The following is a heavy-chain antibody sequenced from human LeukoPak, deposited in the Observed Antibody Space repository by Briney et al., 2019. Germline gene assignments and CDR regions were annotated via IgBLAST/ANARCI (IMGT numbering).Heavy chain of an antibody. CDR3: XXXXXXINGFFDP. Sequence: GGSLRLSCAASGFTFSSYAMSWVRQAPGKGLEWVSSISGGGGSTYYADSVKGRFTISRDNSKNTLYLQMNSLRAEDTAGHFXXXXXXXINGFFDPWGQGTLVTVSS. D-gene: IGHD5-24*01. CDR2: ISGGGGST. J-gene: IGHJ5*02. V-gene: IGHV3-23*01. CDR1: GFTFSSYA.